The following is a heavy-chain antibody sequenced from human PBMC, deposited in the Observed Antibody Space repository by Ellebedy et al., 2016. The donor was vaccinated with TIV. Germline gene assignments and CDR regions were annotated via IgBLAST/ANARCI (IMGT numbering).Heavy chain of an antibody. V-gene: IGHV3-9*01. D-gene: IGHD3-22*01. CDR2: ISWNSGSI. CDR1: GFTFDDYA. CDR3: AKDLHYYDSSGYPDY. Sequence: SLKISXAASGFTFDDYAMHWVRQAPGKGLEWVSGISWNSGSIGYADSVKGRFTISRDNAKNSLYLQMNSLRAEDTALYYCAKDLHYYDSSGYPDYWGQGTLVTVSS. J-gene: IGHJ4*02.